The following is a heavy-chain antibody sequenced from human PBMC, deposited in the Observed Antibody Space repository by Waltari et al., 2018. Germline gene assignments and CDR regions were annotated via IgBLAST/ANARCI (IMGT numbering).Heavy chain of an antibody. Sequence: QVQLQESGPGLVKPSETLSLTCTVSGGSISSYYWSWIRQPPGKGLEWIGYIYYSGSTNYNPSLKSRVTISVDTSKNQFSLKLSSVTAADTAVYYCARVYSGGSWGVDPWGQGTLVTVSS. CDR3: ARVYSGGSWGVDP. CDR1: GGSISSYY. CDR2: IYYSGST. J-gene: IGHJ5*02. D-gene: IGHD2-15*01. V-gene: IGHV4-59*01.